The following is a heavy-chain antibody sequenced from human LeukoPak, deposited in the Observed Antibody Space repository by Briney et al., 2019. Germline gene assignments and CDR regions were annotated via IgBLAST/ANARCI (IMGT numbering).Heavy chain of an antibody. J-gene: IGHJ5*02. Sequence: PGGSLRLSCAASGFTFSSYWMHWVRQAPGKGLVWVLRINSDGSSTSYADSVKGRFTISRDNAKNTLYLQMTSLRAAETAVYYCARGGDFWSGYYSWFDPWGQGTLVTVSS. CDR2: INSDGSST. CDR1: GFTFSSYW. V-gene: IGHV3-74*01. D-gene: IGHD3-3*01. CDR3: ARGGDFWSGYYSWFDP.